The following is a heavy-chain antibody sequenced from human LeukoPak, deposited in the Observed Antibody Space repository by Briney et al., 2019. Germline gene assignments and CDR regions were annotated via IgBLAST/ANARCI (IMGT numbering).Heavy chain of an antibody. D-gene: IGHD6-19*01. V-gene: IGHV1-69*01. CDR2: IIPIFGTA. Sequence: SVKVSCKASGGTFSSYAISWVRQAPGQGLEWMGGIIPIFGTANYAQKFQGRVTITADESTSTAYMELSSLRSEDTAVYYCARDPRIAVAGKYFDYWGQGTLVTVSS. J-gene: IGHJ4*02. CDR1: GGTFSSYA. CDR3: ARDPRIAVAGKYFDY.